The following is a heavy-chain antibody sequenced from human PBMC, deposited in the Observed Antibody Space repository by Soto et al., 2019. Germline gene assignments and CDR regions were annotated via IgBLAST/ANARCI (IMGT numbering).Heavy chain of an antibody. Sequence: GGSLRLSCAASGFTFSSYGMHWVRQAPGKGLEWVAVISYDGSNKYYADSVKGRFTISRDNSKNTLYLQMNSLRDEDTAVYYCARVVGEGITMIMSNEGWFDPWGQGTLVTVSS. CDR2: ISYDGSNK. D-gene: IGHD3-22*01. V-gene: IGHV3-30*03. CDR3: ARVVGEGITMIMSNEGWFDP. CDR1: GFTFSSYG. J-gene: IGHJ5*02.